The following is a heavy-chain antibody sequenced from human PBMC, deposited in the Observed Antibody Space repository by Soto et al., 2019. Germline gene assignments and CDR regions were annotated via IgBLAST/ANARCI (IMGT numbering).Heavy chain of an antibody. CDR1: GFSLSTSGVG. V-gene: IGHV2-5*02. J-gene: IGHJ5*02. CDR3: AHSLYDYVWGTNWFDP. CDR2: IYWDDDK. Sequence: QITLKESGPTLVKPTQTLTLTCTFSGFSLSTSGVGVGWIRQPPGKALEWLALIYWDDDKRSSPSLKSRLTIPEDTSKNQVVLTMTNMDPVDTATYYCAHSLYDYVWGTNWFDPWGQGTLVTVSS. D-gene: IGHD3-16*01.